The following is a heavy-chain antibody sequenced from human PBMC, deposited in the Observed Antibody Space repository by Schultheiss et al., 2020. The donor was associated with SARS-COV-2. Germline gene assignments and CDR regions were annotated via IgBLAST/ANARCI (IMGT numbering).Heavy chain of an antibody. V-gene: IGHV3-21*01. Sequence: GGSLRLSCAASGFTFSSYGMHWVRQAPGKGLEWVSSISSSSSYIYYADSVKGRFTISRDNAKNSLYLQMNSLRAEDTAVYYCARVIDIGELWVYYYYGMDVWGQGTTVTVSS. J-gene: IGHJ6*02. CDR3: ARVIDIGELWVYYYYGMDV. CDR2: ISSSSSYI. CDR1: GFTFSSYG. D-gene: IGHD3-10*01.